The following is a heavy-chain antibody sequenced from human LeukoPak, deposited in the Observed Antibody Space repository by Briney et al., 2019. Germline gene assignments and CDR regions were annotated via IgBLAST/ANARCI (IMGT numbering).Heavy chain of an antibody. CDR1: GYTFTSYY. V-gene: IGHV1-46*01. D-gene: IGHD6-13*01. J-gene: IGHJ4*02. Sequence: ASVKVSCKASGYTFTSYYMHWVRQAPGQGLEWMGIINPSGGSTSYAQKFQGRVTMTRDTSTSTAYLDLSSLTSEDTAVYYCARAPRNSSTMLDYWGQGTLVTVSS. CDR3: ARAPRNSSTMLDY. CDR2: INPSGGST.